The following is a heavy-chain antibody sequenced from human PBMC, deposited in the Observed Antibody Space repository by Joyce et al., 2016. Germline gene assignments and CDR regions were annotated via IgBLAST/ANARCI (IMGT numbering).Heavy chain of an antibody. V-gene: IGHV3-48*03. D-gene: IGHD2-8*02. CDR3: ARVSWDDAGGAFDV. CDR1: GFSFSSHE. CDR2: IISSGDTV. Sequence: EVHLVESGGGLVQPGGSLRLSCVASGFSFSSHEMNWGRQAPGKGLEWVSYIISSGDTVSYADSVKGRFTISRDNAENSLSLHMNSLRAEDTALYYCARVSWDDAGGAFDVWGQGTMVTVSS. J-gene: IGHJ3*01.